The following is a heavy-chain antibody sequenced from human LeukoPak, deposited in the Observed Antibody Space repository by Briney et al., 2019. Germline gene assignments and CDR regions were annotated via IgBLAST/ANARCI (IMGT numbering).Heavy chain of an antibody. CDR2: IYTSGST. V-gene: IGHV4-4*07. D-gene: IGHD2-2*01. CDR3: ARGIYCSGTTCYYYYYYMDV. J-gene: IGHJ6*03. Sequence: SETLSLTCTVSGGSISAYYWSWIRQPAGKGLEWIGRIYTSGSTNYNPSLKSRVTMSLDTSKNQFSLKLRSVTAADTALYYCARGIYCSGTTCYYYYYYMDVWGKGTMVTVSS. CDR1: GGSISAYY.